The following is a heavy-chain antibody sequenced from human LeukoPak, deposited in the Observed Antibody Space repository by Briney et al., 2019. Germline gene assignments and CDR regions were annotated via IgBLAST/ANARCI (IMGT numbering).Heavy chain of an antibody. V-gene: IGHV1-69*08. CDR1: GYTFTDYQ. Sequence: GASVKVSCRPSGYTFTDYQIHWVRQAPGQGLEWMGRITPIINSAKYAQNFRDRLTISADTFTDTAYMELSSLTPEDTALYYCTRVNLRGSQYNWFDPWGQGTLVIVSS. D-gene: IGHD1-26*01. J-gene: IGHJ5*02. CDR3: TRVNLRGSQYNWFDP. CDR2: ITPIINSA.